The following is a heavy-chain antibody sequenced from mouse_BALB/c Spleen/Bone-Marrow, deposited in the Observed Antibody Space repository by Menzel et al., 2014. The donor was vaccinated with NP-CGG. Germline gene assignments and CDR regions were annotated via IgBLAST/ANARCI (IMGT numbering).Heavy chain of an antibody. Sequence: VQLQESGPELVKPGASVRISCKASGYTFTNYYIHWVKQRPGQGLEWIGWIYPVNVHANFNEKFRGKATLTADKSSSTAYMQFSSLTSEDSAVYFCARWLLPYYAMDYWGQGTSVTVSS. J-gene: IGHJ4*01. CDR2: IYPVNVHA. D-gene: IGHD2-3*01. V-gene: IGHV1S56*01. CDR1: GYTFTNYY. CDR3: ARWLLPYYAMDY.